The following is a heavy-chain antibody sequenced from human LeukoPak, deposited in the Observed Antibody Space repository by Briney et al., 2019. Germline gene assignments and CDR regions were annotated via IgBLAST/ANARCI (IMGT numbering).Heavy chain of an antibody. J-gene: IGHJ4*02. Sequence: GGSLRLSCAASGFTFSSYWMHWFRQAPGKGPVWAARTNRDGSSTAYADSVKGRFTISKDNAKNTLYLLMNSLRAEDTAVYYCARDSVEWYIFDYWGQGTLVTVSS. CDR1: GFTFSSYW. D-gene: IGHD3-3*01. V-gene: IGHV3-74*01. CDR2: TNRDGSST. CDR3: ARDSVEWYIFDY.